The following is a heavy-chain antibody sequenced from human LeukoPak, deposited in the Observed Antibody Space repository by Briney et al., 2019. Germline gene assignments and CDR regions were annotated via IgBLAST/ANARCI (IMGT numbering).Heavy chain of an antibody. CDR2: ISSGSSSI. V-gene: IGHV3-48*02. CDR1: GFTFSSYS. J-gene: IGHJ5*01. D-gene: IGHD6-19*01. Sequence: GGSLRLSCAASGFTFSSYSMNWVRQAPGKGLEWVSYISSGSSSIYYADSVKGRFTISRDNAKNSLYLQLNSLRDEDTAVYYCARVVAGIDWFDFWGQGTLVTVSS. CDR3: ARVVAGIDWFDF.